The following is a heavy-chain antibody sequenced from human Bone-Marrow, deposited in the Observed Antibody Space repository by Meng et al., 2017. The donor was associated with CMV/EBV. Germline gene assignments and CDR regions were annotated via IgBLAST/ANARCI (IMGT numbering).Heavy chain of an antibody. CDR1: GFSFRSYS. Sequence: GGSLRLSCAASGFSFRSYSMNWVRQAPGKGLEWVSSISSSSDYIYYADSVKGRLTISRDNAKNSLYLQKNGLRAEDTAVYYCARDLQDGYNFFSYWGQGTLVTVSS. J-gene: IGHJ4*02. CDR2: ISSSSDYI. V-gene: IGHV3-21*01. D-gene: IGHD5-24*01. CDR3: ARDLQDGYNFFSY.